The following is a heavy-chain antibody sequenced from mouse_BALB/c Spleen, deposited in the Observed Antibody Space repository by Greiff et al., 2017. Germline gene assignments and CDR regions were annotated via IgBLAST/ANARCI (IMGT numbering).Heavy chain of an antibody. CDR1: GYTFTSYW. J-gene: IGHJ3*01. Sequence: QVQLQQSGAELAQPGASVKMSCKASGYTFTSYWMHWVKQRPGQGLEWIGYINPSTGYTEYNQKFKDKATLTADKSSSTAYMQLSSLTSEDSAVYYSARGNEAYWGQGTLVTVSA. V-gene: IGHV1-7*01. CDR2: INPSTGYT. CDR3: ARGNEAY. D-gene: IGHD1-2*01.